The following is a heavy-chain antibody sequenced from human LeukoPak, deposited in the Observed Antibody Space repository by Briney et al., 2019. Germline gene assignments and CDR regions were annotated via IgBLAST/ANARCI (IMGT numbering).Heavy chain of an antibody. D-gene: IGHD2-2*01. CDR2: ISYDGSNK. J-gene: IGHJ6*04. CDR3: ARALGYCSSTSCYANYYYGMDV. V-gene: IGHV3-30*04. CDR1: GFTFSSYA. Sequence: GGSLRLSCSASGFTFSSYAMHWVRQAPGKGLEWVAVISYDGSNKYYADSVKGRFTISRDNSKNTLYLQMNSLRAEDTAVYYCARALGYCSSTSCYANYYYGMDVWGKGTTVTVSS.